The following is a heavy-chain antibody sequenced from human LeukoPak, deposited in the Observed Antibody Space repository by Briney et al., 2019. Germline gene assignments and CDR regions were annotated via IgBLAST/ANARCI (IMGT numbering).Heavy chain of an antibody. CDR1: GYTFTSYG. Sequence: ASVKVSCKASGYTFTSYGIRWVRQAPGQGLAWMGWISAYNGNTNYAQKLQGRVTMTTDTSTSTAYMELRSLRSDDTAVYYCAREPNDYGGNSEPDYWGQGTLVTVSS. J-gene: IGHJ4*02. CDR3: AREPNDYGGNSEPDY. V-gene: IGHV1-18*01. CDR2: ISAYNGNT. D-gene: IGHD4-23*01.